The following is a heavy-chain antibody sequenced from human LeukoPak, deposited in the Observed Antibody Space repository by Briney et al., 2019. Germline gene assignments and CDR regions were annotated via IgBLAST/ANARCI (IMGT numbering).Heavy chain of an antibody. Sequence: SETLSLTCTVSGGSIRSYYWTWIRQPPGKELEWIGYIYYSGSTNYNPSLKSRVTISVDTSKNQFSLKLSSVTAADTAVYYCARDSRILGRDWLAFDIWGQGTMVTVSS. CDR2: IYYSGST. CDR1: GGSIRSYY. J-gene: IGHJ3*02. V-gene: IGHV4-59*01. CDR3: ARDSRILGRDWLAFDI. D-gene: IGHD3/OR15-3a*01.